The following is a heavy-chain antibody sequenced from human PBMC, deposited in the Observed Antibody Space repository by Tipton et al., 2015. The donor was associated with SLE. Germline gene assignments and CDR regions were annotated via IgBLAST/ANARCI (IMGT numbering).Heavy chain of an antibody. V-gene: IGHV4-61*02. CDR1: GYSISSGTYY. CDR2: IFSSGSP. Sequence: TLSLTCSVSGYSISSGTYYWNWIRQPAGKGLEWIGRIFSSGSPKYNPSLQSRVTMSVDTSKNQFSLRLSSVTAADTAVYYCARGVAFDIWGQGTMVTVSS. J-gene: IGHJ3*02. CDR3: ARGVAFDI.